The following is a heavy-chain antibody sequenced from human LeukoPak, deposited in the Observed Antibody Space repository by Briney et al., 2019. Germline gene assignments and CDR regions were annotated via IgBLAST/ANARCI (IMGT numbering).Heavy chain of an antibody. Sequence: GGSLRLSCAASDFSVGSNYMTWVRQAPGKGLEWVGRVKSKTDGGTTDYAAPVQGRFTISRDDSKNTLYLQMNSLKTEDSAFYYCTTDDRYRSGSDYWGQGTLVTVSS. D-gene: IGHD6-19*01. J-gene: IGHJ4*02. CDR2: VKSKTDGGTT. V-gene: IGHV3-15*01. CDR3: TTDDRYRSGSDY. CDR1: DFSVGSNY.